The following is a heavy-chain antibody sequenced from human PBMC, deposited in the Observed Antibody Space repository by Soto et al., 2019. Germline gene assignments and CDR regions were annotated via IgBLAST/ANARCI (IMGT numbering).Heavy chain of an antibody. V-gene: IGHV3-33*01. D-gene: IGHD2-15*01. Sequence: QVQLVESGGGVVQPGRSLRLSCAASVFTFSSYGMHWVRQAPGKGLEWVALIWFDGSDKYYTESVKGRFTIPRDNSKSTLYLQMNSMRAEETAVYYCARLYCSASSCYSVGAFDIRGQGTMVTVSS. CDR2: IWFDGSDK. J-gene: IGHJ3*02. CDR3: ARLYCSASSCYSVGAFDI. CDR1: VFTFSSYG.